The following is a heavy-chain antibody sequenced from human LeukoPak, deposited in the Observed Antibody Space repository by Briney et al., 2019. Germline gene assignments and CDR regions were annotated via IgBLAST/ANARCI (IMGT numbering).Heavy chain of an antibody. V-gene: IGHV3-7*01. J-gene: IGHJ4*02. Sequence: PGGSLRLSCVASGFTFSSYWMSWVRQAPGKGLAWVDSIKQDGGETFYVDSVKGRFTISRDNAKDALYLQMNSLRAGDTAVYYCAREDHSKYEYWGQGTLVTVSS. CDR2: IKQDGGET. CDR1: GFTFSSYW. CDR3: AREDHSKYEY. D-gene: IGHD4-11*01.